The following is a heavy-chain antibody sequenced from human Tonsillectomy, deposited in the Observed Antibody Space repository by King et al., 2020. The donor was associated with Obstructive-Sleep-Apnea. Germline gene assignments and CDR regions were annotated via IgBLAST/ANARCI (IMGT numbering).Heavy chain of an antibody. J-gene: IGHJ4*02. D-gene: IGHD6-19*01. CDR3: ARESGDWLVDS. Sequence: VQLVESGGGVVKPGGSLRLSCAASGFTFTDYDYYMSWIRQAPGKGLEWVAYISSTGSYIKYADSLKGRFTISRDNAANSGYLQMNSLRADDTALYFCARESGDWLVDSWGQGTLVIVSS. V-gene: IGHV3-11*06. CDR1: GFTFTDYDYY. CDR2: ISSTGSYI.